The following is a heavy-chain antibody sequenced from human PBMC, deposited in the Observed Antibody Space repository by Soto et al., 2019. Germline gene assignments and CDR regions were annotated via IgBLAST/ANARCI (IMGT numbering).Heavy chain of an antibody. Sequence: PSETLSLTCAVYGGSFSGYYWSWVRQPPGKGLEWIGEINHSGSTNYNPSLKSRVTISVDTSKNQFSLKLSSVTAADTAVYYCARDLRLYDYVWGSYRYTYAMDVWGQGTTVTGS. CDR1: GGSFSGYY. D-gene: IGHD3-16*02. CDR2: INHSGST. V-gene: IGHV4-34*01. CDR3: ARDLRLYDYVWGSYRYTYAMDV. J-gene: IGHJ6*02.